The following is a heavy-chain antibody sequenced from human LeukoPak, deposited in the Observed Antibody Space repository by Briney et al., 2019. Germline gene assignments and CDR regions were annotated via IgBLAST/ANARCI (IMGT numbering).Heavy chain of an antibody. CDR1: DFTFSFYW. CDR3: ARELVSIPMDV. J-gene: IGHJ6*02. Sequence: GGSLRLSCAASDFTFSFYWMTWVRQAPGKGLEWVANIKQDGSEKYYVDSVKGRFTISRDNAKNSLYLQMNSLRAEDTAVYYCARELVSIPMDVWGQGTTVTVSS. V-gene: IGHV3-7*01. D-gene: IGHD2-21*01. CDR2: IKQDGSEK.